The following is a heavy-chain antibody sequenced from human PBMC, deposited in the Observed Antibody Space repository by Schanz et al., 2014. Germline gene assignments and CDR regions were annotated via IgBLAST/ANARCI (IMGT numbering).Heavy chain of an antibody. CDR1: EFTFSSYK. V-gene: IGHV3-21*01. D-gene: IGHD1-1*01. J-gene: IGHJ4*02. Sequence: EVQLVESGGGLVKPGGSLRLSCEASEFTFSSYKMNWVRQAPGKGLEWVSSISSSSSYIYYADSVKGRFTISRDSGQNSLYLQMNSLRAGDTAVYYCARGTDWNLHYWGQGALVTVSS. CDR2: ISSSSSYI. CDR3: ARGTDWNLHY.